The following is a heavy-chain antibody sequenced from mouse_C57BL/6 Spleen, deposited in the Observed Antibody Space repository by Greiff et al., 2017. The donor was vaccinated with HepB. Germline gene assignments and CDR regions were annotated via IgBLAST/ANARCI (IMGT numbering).Heavy chain of an antibody. CDR3: ASDYSNYFDY. D-gene: IGHD2-5*01. CDR2: ISSGGSYT. J-gene: IGHJ2*01. Sequence: EVHLVESGGDLVKPGGSLKLSCAASGFTFSSYGMSWVRQTPDKRLEWVATISSGGSYTYYPDSVKGRFTTSRDNAKNTLYLQMSSLKSEDTAMYYCASDYSNYFDYWGQGTTLTVSS. CDR1: GFTFSSYG. V-gene: IGHV5-6*01.